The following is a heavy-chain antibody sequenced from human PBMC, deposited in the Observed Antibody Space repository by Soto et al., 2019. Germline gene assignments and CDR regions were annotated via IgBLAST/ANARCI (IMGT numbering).Heavy chain of an antibody. V-gene: IGHV6-1*01. CDR2: TYYRSKWKT. J-gene: IGHJ5*01. Sequence: QVQLQQSGPGVVKPSQTLSLTCAISGDSVSSTSATWDWIRQSTSRGLEWLGRTYYRSKWKTDYAESVQGRITINADPSKNQLSLQLNSVHPDDTAVYYCVRLRGNSWLDSWGQGIRVTVSS. CDR3: VRLRGNSWLDS. CDR1: GDSVSSTSAT.